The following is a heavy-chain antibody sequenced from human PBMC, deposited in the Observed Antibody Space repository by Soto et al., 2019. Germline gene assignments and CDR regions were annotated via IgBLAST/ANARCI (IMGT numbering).Heavy chain of an antibody. CDR2: INPNSGNI. V-gene: IGHV1-8*01. D-gene: IGHD3-10*01. Sequence: RQATGHGLEWMGWINPNSGNIGYAQRFQGRVTMTRDTAIRTAYMEVSSLRSDDTAVYYCARGRASGSYYLLDYWGQGTLVTVSS. J-gene: IGHJ4*02. CDR3: ARGRASGSYYLLDY.